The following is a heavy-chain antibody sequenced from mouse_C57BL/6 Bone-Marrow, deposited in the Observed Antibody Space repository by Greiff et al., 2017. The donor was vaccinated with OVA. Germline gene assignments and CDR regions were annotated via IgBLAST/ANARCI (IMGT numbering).Heavy chain of an antibody. V-gene: IGHV1-50*01. CDR1: GYTFTSYW. J-gene: IGHJ2*01. CDR2: IDPSDSYT. CDR3: EGTTVVATDYFDY. D-gene: IGHD1-1*01. Sequence: QVQLQQPGAELVKPGASVKLSCKASGYTFTSYWMQWVKQRPGQGLEWIGEIDPSDSYTTYNQKFKGKATLTVDTSSSTAYMQLSSLTSEDSAVYYCEGTTVVATDYFDYWGQGTTLTVSS.